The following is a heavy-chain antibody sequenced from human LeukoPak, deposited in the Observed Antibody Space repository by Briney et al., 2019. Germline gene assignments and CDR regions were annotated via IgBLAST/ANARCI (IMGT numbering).Heavy chain of an antibody. CDR3: ARDPAFGALDY. D-gene: IGHD3-10*01. J-gene: IGHJ4*02. V-gene: IGHV3-23*01. Sequence: GGSLRLSCAASGFTFRSYAMSWVRQAPGKGLEWVLAISGSGTSTYYADSVKGRFTISRDNSKNTLYLQMNSLRAEDTAVFYCARDPAFGALDYWGQGKLVTVSS. CDR1: GFTFRSYA. CDR2: ISGSGTST.